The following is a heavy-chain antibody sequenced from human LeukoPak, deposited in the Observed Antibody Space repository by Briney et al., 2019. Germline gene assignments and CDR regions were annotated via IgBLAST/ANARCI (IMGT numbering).Heavy chain of an antibody. J-gene: IGHJ4*02. D-gene: IGHD4-23*01. CDR1: GGSISSYY. Sequence: SETLSLTCTVSGGSISSYYWSWIRQPPGKGLEWIGYIHYSGSTNYNPSLKSRVTISVDTSKNQFSLKLSSVTAADTAVYYCARHSGDYGGYYFDYWGQGALVTVSS. V-gene: IGHV4-59*08. CDR3: ARHSGDYGGYYFDY. CDR2: IHYSGST.